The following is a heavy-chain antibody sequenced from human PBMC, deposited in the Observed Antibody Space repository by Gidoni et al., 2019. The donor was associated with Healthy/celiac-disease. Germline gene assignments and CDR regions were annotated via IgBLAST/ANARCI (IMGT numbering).Heavy chain of an antibody. CDR3: ARDPRLWGMDV. CDR2: ISSSSSYI. CDR1: GFTFSSYS. Sequence: EVQLVESGGGLVKPGGSLRLSCSASGFTFSSYSMNWVRQAPGKGLEWVSSISSSSSYIYYADSVKGRFTISRDNAKNSLYLQMNSLRAEDTAVYYCARDPRLWGMDVWGQGTTVTVSS. J-gene: IGHJ6*02. V-gene: IGHV3-21*01. D-gene: IGHD3-16*01.